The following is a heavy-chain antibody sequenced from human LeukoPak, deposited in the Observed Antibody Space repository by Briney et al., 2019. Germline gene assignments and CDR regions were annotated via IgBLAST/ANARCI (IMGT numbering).Heavy chain of an antibody. D-gene: IGHD6-13*01. Sequence: PGASLQISCKGSGYIYANSWIGWVRPMPGKGLEWMGIIYPGDSDTRYSPSFHGQVTISADKSISTAYLQWSSLKASDTAMYYCARQEVDSSSDLKGLYDYWGQGTLVTVSS. CDR3: ARQEVDSSSDLKGLYDY. CDR1: GYIYANSW. CDR2: IYPGDSDT. V-gene: IGHV5-51*01. J-gene: IGHJ4*02.